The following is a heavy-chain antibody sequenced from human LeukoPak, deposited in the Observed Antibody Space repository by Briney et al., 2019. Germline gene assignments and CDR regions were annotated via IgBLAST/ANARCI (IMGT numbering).Heavy chain of an antibody. V-gene: IGHV3-23*01. Sequence: GGSLRLSCAASGFTFSSYAMTWVRQAPGEGLEGVSAISGSGGSTYYEDSVRGRFTISRDNSKNTLYMQMNSLRSEDTAVYFCARSPVLDRNEWSFADWGQGTLVTVSS. D-gene: IGHD1-1*01. CDR3: ARSPVLDRNEWSFAD. CDR1: GFTFSSYA. J-gene: IGHJ4*02. CDR2: ISGSGGST.